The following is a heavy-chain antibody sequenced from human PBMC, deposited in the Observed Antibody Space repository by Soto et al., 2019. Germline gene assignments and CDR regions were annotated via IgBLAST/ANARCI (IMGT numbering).Heavy chain of an antibody. CDR3: ARGTPSPLIVRSSRGPWFDP. CDR1: GGSISSGGYY. V-gene: IGHV4-61*08. Sequence: SETLSLTCTVSGGSISSGGYYWSWIRQHPGKGLEWIGYTYYGGRTNYNPSLKSRVTISVDTSKMQVSLKLSSVTAADTAVYFCARGTPSPLIVRSSRGPWFDPWGQGTLVTV. D-gene: IGHD2-15*01. CDR2: TYYGGRT. J-gene: IGHJ5*02.